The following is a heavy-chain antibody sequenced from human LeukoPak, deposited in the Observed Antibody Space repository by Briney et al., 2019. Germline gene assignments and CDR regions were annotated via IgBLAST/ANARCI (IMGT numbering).Heavy chain of an antibody. CDR3: ARGNDFSYYYYGMDV. V-gene: IGHV4-34*01. CDR1: GGSFSGYY. D-gene: IGHD3-3*01. CDR2: INHSGST. Sequence: ASETLSLTCAVYGGSFSGYYWSWIRQPPGKGLEWIGEINHSGSTNYNPSLKSRVTISVDTSKNQFSLKLSSVTAADTAVYYCARGNDFSYYYYGMDVWGQGTTVTVSS. J-gene: IGHJ6*02.